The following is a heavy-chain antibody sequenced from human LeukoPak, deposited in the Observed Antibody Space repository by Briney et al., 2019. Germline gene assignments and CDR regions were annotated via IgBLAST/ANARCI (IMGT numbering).Heavy chain of an antibody. CDR3: ADLGTTYYYDRSTY. Sequence: PGGSLRLSCAASGFTFSSYAMSWVRQAPGKGLEWVSGISDSGGATYYADSVKGRLIISRDNSKNTLYLQMNSLRAEDTAIYYCADLGTTYYYDRSTYWGHGTLVTVSS. CDR2: ISDSGGAT. D-gene: IGHD3-22*01. CDR1: GFTFSSYA. V-gene: IGHV3-23*01. J-gene: IGHJ4*01.